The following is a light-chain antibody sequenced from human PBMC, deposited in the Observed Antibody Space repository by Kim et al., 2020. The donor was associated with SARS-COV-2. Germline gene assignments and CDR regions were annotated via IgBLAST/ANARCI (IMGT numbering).Light chain of an antibody. Sequence: ELTQPPSASGPPGQRVTISCSGSSSNIGGNYVYWYQQLPGTAPKLLIYSNNQRPSGVPDRFSGSKSGTSASLAISGLRSEDEGDYYCAAWDDSLSGLYVFGTGTKVTVL. J-gene: IGLJ1*01. CDR1: SSNIGGNY. CDR2: SNN. V-gene: IGLV1-47*02. CDR3: AAWDDSLSGLYV.